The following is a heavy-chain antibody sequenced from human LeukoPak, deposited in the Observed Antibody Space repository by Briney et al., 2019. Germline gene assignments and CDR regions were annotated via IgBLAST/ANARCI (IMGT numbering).Heavy chain of an antibody. Sequence: GGSLRLSCAASGFTFSSYSMKWVRQAPGKGLEWLSYISSSGSTIYYEESVKGRFTISRDNARNSLYLQMNSLRAEDTAVYYCARGRGYSHDTDYWGQGTLVTVSS. V-gene: IGHV3-48*01. CDR3: ARGRGYSHDTDY. D-gene: IGHD5-18*01. J-gene: IGHJ4*02. CDR1: GFTFSSYS. CDR2: ISSSGSTI.